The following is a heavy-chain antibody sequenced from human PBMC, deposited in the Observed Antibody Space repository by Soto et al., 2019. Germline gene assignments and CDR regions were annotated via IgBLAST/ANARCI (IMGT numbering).Heavy chain of an antibody. J-gene: IGHJ3*02. CDR3: AKAAVNWNDADAFDM. CDR2: ISGRGDNT. D-gene: IGHD1-1*01. V-gene: IGHV3-23*01. Sequence: GGSLRLSCVASGFTFSSYAMIFVRHSPLKGLEWVSAISGRGDNTYYTDSVKGRFTSSRDNSKNTLYLQMNSLRDEDTAVYYCAKAAVNWNDADAFDMWGQGTMVTVSS. CDR1: GFTFSSYA.